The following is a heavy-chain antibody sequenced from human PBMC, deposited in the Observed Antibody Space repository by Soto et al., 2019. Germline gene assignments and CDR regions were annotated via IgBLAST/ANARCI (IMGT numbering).Heavy chain of an antibody. CDR2: IGRDGSEK. Sequence: EVQLVESGGGLVQPGESLRLSCVGSGFTFNSYWMGWVRQAPGKGPQWVANIGRDGSEKSYVDSLKGRFTISRDNARRSGNLKMNSRGVEDTAVYYCAAWPLSSWCDYWGRGILFTVSS. CDR3: AAWPLSSWCDY. J-gene: IGHJ4*02. V-gene: IGHV3-7*05. D-gene: IGHD6-13*01. CDR1: GFTFNSYW.